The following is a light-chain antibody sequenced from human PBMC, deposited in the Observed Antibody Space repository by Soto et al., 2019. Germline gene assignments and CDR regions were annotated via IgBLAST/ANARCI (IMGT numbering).Light chain of an antibody. J-gene: IGKJ1*01. CDR1: QSISSW. CDR2: KAS. Sequence: IQITQSPSTLRASVRDRVPITCRDSQSISSWLAWYQQKPGKAPKLLIYKASSLESGVPSRFSGSGSGTEFTLTISSLQPDDFATYYCQQYNSYSPWTFGQGTKVDI. CDR3: QQYNSYSPWT. V-gene: IGKV1-5*03.